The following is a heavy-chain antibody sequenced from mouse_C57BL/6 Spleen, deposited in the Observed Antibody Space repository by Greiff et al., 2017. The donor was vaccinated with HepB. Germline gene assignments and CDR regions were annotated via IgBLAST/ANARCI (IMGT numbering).Heavy chain of an antibody. CDR1: GFTFSDYG. V-gene: IGHV5-17*01. CDR3: ARGSREDWYCDV. CDR2: ISSGSSTI. D-gene: IGHD1-1*01. J-gene: IGHJ1*03. Sequence: DVMLVESGGGLVKPGGSLKLSCAASGFTFSDYGMHWVRQAPEKGLEWVAYISSGSSTIYYADTVKGRFTISRDNAKNTLFLQMTSLRSEDTAMYYCARGSREDWYCDVWGTGTTVTVSS.